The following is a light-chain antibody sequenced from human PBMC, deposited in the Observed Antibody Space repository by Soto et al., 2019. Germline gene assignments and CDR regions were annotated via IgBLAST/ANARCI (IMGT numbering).Light chain of an antibody. CDR2: KAS. V-gene: IGKV1-5*03. CDR3: QQYNSYSTT. Sequence: DIQMTQSPFTLSGSVGDRVTITCRASQTISSWLAWYQQKPGKAPKLLIYKASTLKSGVPSRFSGRGSGTEFTLTISSLQPDDFATYYCQQYNSYSTTFGQGTRLEIK. J-gene: IGKJ5*01. CDR1: QTISSW.